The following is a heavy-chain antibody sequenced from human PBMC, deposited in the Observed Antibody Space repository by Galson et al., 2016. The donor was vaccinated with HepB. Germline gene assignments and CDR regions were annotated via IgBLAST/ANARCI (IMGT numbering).Heavy chain of an antibody. CDR3: ATDDLYSYDFWTGYPYCFDY. D-gene: IGHD3-3*01. J-gene: IGHJ4*02. Sequence: SLRLSCAASGFTFSGAWMTWVRQTPGKGLEWVGRIRSNKDGGTADYAAPVKGRFTISRDDSKNTLYLQMNSLKTEDTGVYYCATDDLYSYDFWTGYPYCFDYWGPGTLVTVSS. V-gene: IGHV3-15*01. CDR2: IRSNKDGGTA. CDR1: GFTFSGAW.